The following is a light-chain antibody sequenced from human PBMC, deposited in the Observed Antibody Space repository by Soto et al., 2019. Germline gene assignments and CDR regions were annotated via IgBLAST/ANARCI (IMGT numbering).Light chain of an antibody. Sequence: DIQMTQSPSTLSGSVGDRVTITCRASQTISSWLAWYQQKPGKAPKLLIYKASTLKSGVPSRFSGSGSGTEFTLTIGSLQPDDLATYYCQQYNSYPRTFGQGTKVDIK. CDR3: QQYNSYPRT. J-gene: IGKJ1*01. V-gene: IGKV1-5*03. CDR2: KAS. CDR1: QTISSW.